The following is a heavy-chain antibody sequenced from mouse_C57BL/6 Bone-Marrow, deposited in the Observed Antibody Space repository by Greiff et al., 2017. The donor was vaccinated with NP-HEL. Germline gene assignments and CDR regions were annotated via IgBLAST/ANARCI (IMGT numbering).Heavy chain of an antibody. V-gene: IGHV1-55*01. CDR2: IYPGSGST. D-gene: IGHD1-1*01. CDR3: ARSQIPIITTVFDY. Sequence: QVQLQQPGAELVKPGASVKMSCKASGYTFTSYWITWVKQRPGQGLEWIGDIYPGSGSTNYNEKFKSKATLTVDTSSSTAYMQLSGLTSEDSAVYYCARSQIPIITTVFDYWGQGTTLTVSS. J-gene: IGHJ2*01. CDR1: GYTFTSYW.